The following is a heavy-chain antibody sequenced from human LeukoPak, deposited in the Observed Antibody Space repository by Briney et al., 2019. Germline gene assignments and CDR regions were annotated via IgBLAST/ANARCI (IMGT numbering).Heavy chain of an antibody. V-gene: IGHV3-23*01. CDR3: AKGSRGNYYY. J-gene: IGHJ4*02. CDR1: GFTFNSYA. Sequence: PGGSLRLLCAASGFTFNSYAMTWVRQAPEKGLEWVSSIIDSGISTYYGDSVKGRFTISRDNSKNTLYLQMNSLRAEDTAIYYCAKGSRGNYYYCGEGALVTVSS. CDR2: IIDSGIST. D-gene: IGHD1-26*01.